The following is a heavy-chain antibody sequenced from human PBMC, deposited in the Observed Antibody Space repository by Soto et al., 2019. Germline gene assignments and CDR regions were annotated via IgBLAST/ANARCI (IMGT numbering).Heavy chain of an antibody. Sequence: EVQLLESGGGLVQPGGALRLSCAASGFTFSSYAINWVRQAPGTGLEWVAAIRGSGDDNTYYAESVKGRFTISRDNSKNTLYLQMNSLRAEDTAVYYCAKDGVAGSMIRGRYYYMDVWGKGTTVTVSS. CDR3: AKDGVAGSMIRGRYYYMDV. D-gene: IGHD3-10*01. CDR1: GFTFSSYA. CDR2: IRGSGDDNT. J-gene: IGHJ6*03. V-gene: IGHV3-23*01.